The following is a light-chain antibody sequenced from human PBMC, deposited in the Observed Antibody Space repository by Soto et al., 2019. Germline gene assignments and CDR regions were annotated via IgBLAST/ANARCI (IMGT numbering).Light chain of an antibody. Sequence: QSVLTQPPSVSGAPGQRVTISCTGNSSNLGAGYDVHWYQQLPGTAPKLVIYGNNQRPSGVPDRFSGSKSGTSASLAISGLRSEDEADYYCISYIPSTTTHWVFGGGTKLTVL. J-gene: IGLJ3*02. CDR2: GNN. CDR1: SSNLGAGYD. V-gene: IGLV1-40*01. CDR3: ISYIPSTTTHWV.